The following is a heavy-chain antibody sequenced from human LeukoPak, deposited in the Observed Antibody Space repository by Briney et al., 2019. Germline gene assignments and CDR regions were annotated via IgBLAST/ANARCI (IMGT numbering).Heavy chain of an antibody. CDR2: ISSSSSTI. D-gene: IGHD6-19*01. J-gene: IGHJ6*03. CDR3: ARVFFRSGWPERYMDV. CDR1: GFTFSSYS. V-gene: IGHV3-48*01. Sequence: GGSLRLSCAASGFTFSSYSMNWVRQAPGKGRGWVSYISSSSSTIYYADSVKGRFTISRDNAKNSLYLQMNSLRAEDTAVYYCARVFFRSGWPERYMDVWGKGTTVTVSS.